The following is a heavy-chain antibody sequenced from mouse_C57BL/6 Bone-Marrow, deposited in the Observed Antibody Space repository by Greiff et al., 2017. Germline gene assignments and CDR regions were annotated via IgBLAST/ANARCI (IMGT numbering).Heavy chain of an antibody. CDR3: ASPSYYSNWYFDV. J-gene: IGHJ1*03. D-gene: IGHD2-5*01. CDR1: GYSFTSYY. CDR2: IYPGSGNT. Sequence: VMLVESGPELVKPGASVKISCKASGYSFTSYYIHWVKQRPGQGLEWIGWIYPGSGNTKYNEKFKGKATLTADTSSSTAYMQLISLTSEDSAVYYCASPSYYSNWYFDVWGTGTTVTVSS. V-gene: IGHV1-66*01.